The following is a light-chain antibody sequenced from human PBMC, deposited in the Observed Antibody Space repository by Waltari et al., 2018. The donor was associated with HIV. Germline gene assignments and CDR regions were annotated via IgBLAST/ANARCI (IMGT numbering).Light chain of an antibody. V-gene: IGLV1-44*01. CDR3: AAWDDSLSGYV. CDR1: SSNIGSHT. Sequence: QSVLTQPPSASGTPGQRVTISCSGSSSNIGSHTVNWYQQVPGTAPNLLVYSNNQRPSGVPDRFSGSKSGTSASLAISGLQSEDEADYYCAAWDDSLSGYVFGTGTKVTVL. CDR2: SNN. J-gene: IGLJ1*01.